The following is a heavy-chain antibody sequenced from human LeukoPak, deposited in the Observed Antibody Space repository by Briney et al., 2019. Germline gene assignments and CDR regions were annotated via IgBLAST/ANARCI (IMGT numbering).Heavy chain of an antibody. CDR2: IIPIFGTA. CDR3: AREMDVVVRQLAHYAFDI. CDR1: GGTFSSYA. J-gene: IGHJ3*02. V-gene: IGHV1-69*13. Sequence: GASVKVSCKASGGTFSSYAISWVLQAPGQGLEWMGGIIPIFGTANYAQKFQGRVTITADESTSTAYMELSSLRSEDTAVYYCAREMDVVVRQLAHYAFDIWGQGTMVTVSS. D-gene: IGHD2-2*01.